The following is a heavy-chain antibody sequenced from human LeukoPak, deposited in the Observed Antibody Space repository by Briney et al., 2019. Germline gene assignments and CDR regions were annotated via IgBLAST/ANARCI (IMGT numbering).Heavy chain of an antibody. Sequence: GGSLRLSCAASGFTFSSYWMSWVRQAPGKGLEWVANIKQDGSEKYYVDSVKGRFTISRDNAKNSLYLQMNSLRAEDTAVYYCARGLVAGYSGYDSPFDYWGQGTLVTVSS. V-gene: IGHV3-7*01. J-gene: IGHJ4*02. CDR2: IKQDGSEK. D-gene: IGHD5-12*01. CDR3: ARGLVAGYSGYDSPFDY. CDR1: GFTFSSYW.